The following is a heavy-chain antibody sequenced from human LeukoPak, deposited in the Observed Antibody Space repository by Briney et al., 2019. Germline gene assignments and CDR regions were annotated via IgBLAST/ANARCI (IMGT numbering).Heavy chain of an antibody. V-gene: IGHV3-30*04. D-gene: IGHD6-13*01. Sequence: GGSLSPFFAASGFPFSSYAMHWVRPAPGKGLEWVAVISYDGSNKYYADSVKGRFTISRDNSKNTLYLQMNSLRAEDTAVYYAAAGDAFDIWGQGTMVTVSS. CDR3: AAGDAFDI. CDR1: GFPFSSYA. J-gene: IGHJ3*02. CDR2: ISYDGSNK.